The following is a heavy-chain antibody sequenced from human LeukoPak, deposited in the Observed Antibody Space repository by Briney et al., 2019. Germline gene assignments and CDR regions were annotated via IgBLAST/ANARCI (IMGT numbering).Heavy chain of an antibody. J-gene: IGHJ4*02. V-gene: IGHV3-23*01. CDR2: IRSTGGST. CDR3: ANTDYYDTSALDY. CDR1: GFTFRSYA. D-gene: IGHD3-22*01. Sequence: GGSLRLSCAASGFTFRSYAMSWVRQAPGKGLEWVSYIRSTGGSTDYADSVKGRFTISRDNSKNTLYLQMNSLRAEDTAVYYCANTDYYDTSALDYWGQGTLVTVS.